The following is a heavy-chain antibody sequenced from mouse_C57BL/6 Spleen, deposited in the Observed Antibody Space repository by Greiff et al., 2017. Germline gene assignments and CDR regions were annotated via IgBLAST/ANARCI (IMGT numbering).Heavy chain of an antibody. V-gene: IGHV2-2*01. Sequence: VMLVESGPGLVQPSQSLSITCTVSGFSLTSYGVHWVRQSPGKGLEWLGVIWSGGSTDYNAAFISRLSISKDNSKSQVFFKMNSLQADDTAIYYCARRGDGYYGYAMDYWGQGTSVTVSS. CDR2: IWSGGST. D-gene: IGHD2-3*01. CDR1: GFSLTSYG. J-gene: IGHJ4*01. CDR3: ARRGDGYYGYAMDY.